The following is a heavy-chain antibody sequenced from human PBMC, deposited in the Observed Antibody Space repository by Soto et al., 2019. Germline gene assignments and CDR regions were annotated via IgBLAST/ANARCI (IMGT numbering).Heavy chain of an antibody. V-gene: IGHV1-69*01. Sequence: QVQLVQSGAEVKKPGSSVKVSCKASGGTFSSYDISWVRQAPGQGLEWMGGIIPIFGTANYAQKFQGRVTITADESTSTSYMELSSLRSEDTAVYYCARDSLLWFGHSTYYFDYWGQGTLVTVSS. D-gene: IGHD3-10*01. CDR2: IIPIFGTA. CDR3: ARDSLLWFGHSTYYFDY. J-gene: IGHJ4*02. CDR1: GGTFSSYD.